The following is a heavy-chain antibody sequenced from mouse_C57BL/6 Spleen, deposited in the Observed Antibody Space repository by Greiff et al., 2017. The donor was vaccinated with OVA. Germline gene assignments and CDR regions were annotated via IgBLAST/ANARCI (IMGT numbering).Heavy chain of an antibody. CDR1: GYAFSSYW. V-gene: IGHV1-80*01. J-gene: IGHJ2*01. CDR3: ARERVITTVPYYFDY. Sequence: QVQLQQSGAELVKPGASVKISCKASGYAFSSYWMNWVKQRPGKGLEWIGQIYPGDGDTNYNGKFKGKATLTADKSSSTAYMQLSSLTSEDSAVYFCARERVITTVPYYFDYWGQGTTLTVSS. D-gene: IGHD1-1*01. CDR2: IYPGDGDT.